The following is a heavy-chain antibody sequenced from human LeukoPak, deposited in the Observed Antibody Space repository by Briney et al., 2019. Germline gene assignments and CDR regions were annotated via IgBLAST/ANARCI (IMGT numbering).Heavy chain of an antibody. CDR1: GFTFSGYA. D-gene: IGHD6-13*01. CDR3: AREEVAAAGTYYGMDV. J-gene: IGHJ6*02. Sequence: GRSLRLSCAASGFTFSGYAMHWVRQAPGKGLEWVAVISYDGSNKYYADSVKGRFTISRDNSKNTLYLQMNSLRAEDTAVYYCAREEVAAAGTYYGMDVWGQGTTVTVSS. CDR2: ISYDGSNK. V-gene: IGHV3-30-3*01.